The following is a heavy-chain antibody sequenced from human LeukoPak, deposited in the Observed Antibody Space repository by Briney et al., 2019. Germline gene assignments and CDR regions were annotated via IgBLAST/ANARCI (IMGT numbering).Heavy chain of an antibody. J-gene: IGHJ3*02. CDR2: ISSSSIYI. CDR1: GLTFSSYT. D-gene: IGHD6-19*01. Sequence: GGSLRLSCAASGLTFSSYTMNWVRQAPGKGLEWVSSISSSSIYIYYADSVKGRFTISRDNAKKSVHLQMNSLRAEDTAVYYCARGASVVAGSDNAFDIWGQGTMVTVSS. V-gene: IGHV3-21*01. CDR3: ARGASVVAGSDNAFDI.